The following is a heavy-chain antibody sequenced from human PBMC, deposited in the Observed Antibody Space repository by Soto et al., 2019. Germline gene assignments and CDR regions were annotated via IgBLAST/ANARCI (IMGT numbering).Heavy chain of an antibody. CDR3: ARKLVGATDDFDY. D-gene: IGHD1-26*01. J-gene: IGHJ4*02. CDR1: GGSISISSYY. Sequence: SETLSLTCTVSGGSISISSYYWGWIRQPPGKGLEWIGSIYYTGSTYYDPSLKSRVTISVDTSKNQFSLKLSSVTAADTAVYYCARKLVGATDDFDYWGQGTLVTVSS. V-gene: IGHV4-39*01. CDR2: IYYTGST.